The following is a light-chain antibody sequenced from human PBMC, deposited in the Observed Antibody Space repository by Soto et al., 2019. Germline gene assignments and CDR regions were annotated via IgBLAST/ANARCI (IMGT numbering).Light chain of an antibody. Sequence: EMVRTQSPATLSVSPGERATLSCRASQSVSGKLAWYPKKPGQPPRILMYAASSRASGIPDRFSGSGSGTDFNLTISRLETEDFAVYECQQSSSSPITFGQGTRLEIK. CDR3: QQSSSSPIT. J-gene: IGKJ5*01. V-gene: IGKV3-20*01. CDR2: AAS. CDR1: QSVSGK.